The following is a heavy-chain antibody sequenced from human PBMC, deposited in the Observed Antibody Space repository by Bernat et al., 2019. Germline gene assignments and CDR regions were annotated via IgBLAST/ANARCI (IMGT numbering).Heavy chain of an antibody. CDR2: ISYDGSNK. D-gene: IGHD5-18*01. V-gene: IGHV3-30*03. J-gene: IGHJ4*02. Sequence: QVQLVESGGGVVQPGRSLRLSCAASGFTFSSYGTHWVRQAPGKGLEWVAVISYDGSNKYYADSVKGRFTISRDNSKNTLYLQMNSLRAEDTAVYYCAGIQLWPTADYWGQGTLVTVSS. CDR1: GFTFSSYG. CDR3: AGIQLWPTADY.